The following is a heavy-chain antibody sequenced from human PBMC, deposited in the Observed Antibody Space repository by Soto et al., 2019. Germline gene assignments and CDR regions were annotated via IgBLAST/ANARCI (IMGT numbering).Heavy chain of an antibody. J-gene: IGHJ6*03. D-gene: IGHD2-2*01. CDR1: GGSISSSSYY. V-gene: IGHV4-39*01. Sequence: SETLSLTCTVSGGSISSSSYYWGWIRQPPGKGLEWIGSIYYSGSTYYNPSLKSRVTISVDTSKNQFSLKLSSVTAADTAVYYCARHQLLFYYYYMDVWGKGTTVTVSS. CDR3: ARHQLLFYYYYMDV. CDR2: IYYSGST.